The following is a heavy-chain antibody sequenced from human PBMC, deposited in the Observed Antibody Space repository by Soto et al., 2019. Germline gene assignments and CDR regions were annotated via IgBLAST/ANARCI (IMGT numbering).Heavy chain of an antibody. V-gene: IGHV1-69*01. J-gene: IGHJ4*02. D-gene: IGHD3-3*01. CDR1: GGTFSSYA. CDR3: ARAPYDFWSGYYVR. Sequence: QVQLVQSGAEVKKPGSSVKVSCKAFGGTFSSYAISWVRQAPGQGLEWMGGIIPIFGTANYAQKFQGRVTITADESTSTAYMELSSLRSEDTAVYYCARAPYDFWSGYYVRWGQGTLVTVSS. CDR2: IIPIFGTA.